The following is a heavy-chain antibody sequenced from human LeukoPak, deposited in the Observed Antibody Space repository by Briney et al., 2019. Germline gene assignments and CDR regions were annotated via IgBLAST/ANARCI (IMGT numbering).Heavy chain of an antibody. CDR3: ARVVPAAITGYYYYYMDV. CDR1: GGTFSSYA. D-gene: IGHD2-2*02. CDR2: IIPIFGTA. Sequence: SVKVSCKASGGTFSSYAISWVRQAPGQGLEWMGGIIPIFGTANYAQKFQGRVTITTDESTSTAHMELSSLRSEDTAVYYCARVVPAAITGYYYYYMDVWGKGTTVTVSS. V-gene: IGHV1-69*05. J-gene: IGHJ6*03.